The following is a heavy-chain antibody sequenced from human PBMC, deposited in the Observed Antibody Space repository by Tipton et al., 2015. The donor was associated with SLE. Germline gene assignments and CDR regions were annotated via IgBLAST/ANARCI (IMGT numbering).Heavy chain of an antibody. J-gene: IGHJ5*02. CDR2: INPNSGGT. D-gene: IGHD2-2*01. Sequence: QSGPEVKKPGASVKVSCKASGYTFTGYYMHWVRQAPGQGLEWMGWINPNSGGTNYAQKFQGRVTMTRDTSISTAYMELSRLRSDDTAVYYCARVDCSSTSGSAYNWFDPWGQGTLVTVSS. V-gene: IGHV1-2*02. CDR1: GYTFTGYY. CDR3: ARVDCSSTSGSAYNWFDP.